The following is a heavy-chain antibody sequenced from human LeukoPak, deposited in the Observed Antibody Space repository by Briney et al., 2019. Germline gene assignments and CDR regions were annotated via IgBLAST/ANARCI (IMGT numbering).Heavy chain of an antibody. V-gene: IGHV4-4*02. D-gene: IGHD4-23*01. Sequence: SETLSLTCAVSGGSISSSSSICWTWVRQPPGEGLEWIGEIYHNGATNYNPSLKSRVTLLLDKSKNQYSLRLNSVTAADTAVYYCARNGGNSDYDYWGQGTLVTVSS. CDR3: ARNGGNSDYDY. CDR2: IYHNGAT. J-gene: IGHJ4*02. CDR1: GGSISSSSSIC.